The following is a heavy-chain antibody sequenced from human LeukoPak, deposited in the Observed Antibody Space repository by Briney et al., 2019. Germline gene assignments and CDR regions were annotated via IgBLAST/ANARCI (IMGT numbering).Heavy chain of an antibody. CDR1: GFTFSSYG. Sequence: PGGSLRLSCTAPGFTFSSYGMNWVRQTPGKVLVWVATIKQDGSDTYYVYSVKGRFTIFRDNAKNSLFLQMDSLTAEDRDVYCYTSWGIPAHFDFWGQVTLVTVSS. CDR2: IKQDGSDT. V-gene: IGHV3-7*01. J-gene: IGHJ4*02. D-gene: IGHD2-2*01. CDR3: TSWGIPAHFDF.